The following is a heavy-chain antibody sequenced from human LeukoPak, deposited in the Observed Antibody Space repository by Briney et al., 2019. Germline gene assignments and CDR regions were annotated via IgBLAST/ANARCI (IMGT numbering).Heavy chain of an antibody. V-gene: IGHV4-4*07. CDR1: GGSISSYY. Sequence: PSETLSLTCTVSGGSISSYYWSWIRQPAGKGLEWIGRIYNSGSTTYNPSLKSRVTISVDTSKNQFSLKLSSVTAADTAVYYCARDQRATVVTPLWNWFDPWGQGTLVTVSS. D-gene: IGHD4-23*01. CDR2: IYNSGST. J-gene: IGHJ5*02. CDR3: ARDQRATVVTPLWNWFDP.